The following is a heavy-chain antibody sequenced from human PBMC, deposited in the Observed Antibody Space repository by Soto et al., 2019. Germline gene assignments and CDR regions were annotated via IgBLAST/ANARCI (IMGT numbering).Heavy chain of an antibody. J-gene: IGHJ4*02. CDR1: GFTFSTYA. CDR2: ISGSGAYT. CDR3: ARDRHPYSTKYYFDY. Sequence: GGSLRLSCAASGFTFSTYAMNWVRQPPGKGLEWVSSISGSGAYTYYTDSVQGRFTISRDNSKNTLNLQMNSLRAEDTAVYYCARDRHPYSTKYYFDYWGQGTLVTVSS. D-gene: IGHD2-2*01. V-gene: IGHV3-23*01.